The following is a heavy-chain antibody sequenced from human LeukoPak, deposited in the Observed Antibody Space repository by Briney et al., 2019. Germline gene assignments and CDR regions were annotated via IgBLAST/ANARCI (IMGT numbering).Heavy chain of an antibody. CDR1: GFTFSDYY. CDR2: ISSSGSTI. J-gene: IGHJ6*02. V-gene: IGHV3-11*01. Sequence: GGSLRLSCAASGFTFSDYYMSWIRQAPGKGLEWVSYISSSGSTIYYADSVKGRFTISRDNAKNSLYLQMNSLRADDTALYYCAKDIRSSGWYGMDVWGQGTTVTVSS. CDR3: AKDIRSSGWYGMDV. D-gene: IGHD6-19*01.